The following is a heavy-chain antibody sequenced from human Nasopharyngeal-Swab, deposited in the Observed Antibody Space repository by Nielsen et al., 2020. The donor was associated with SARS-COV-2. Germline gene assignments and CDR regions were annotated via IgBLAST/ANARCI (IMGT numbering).Heavy chain of an antibody. D-gene: IGHD3-10*01. Sequence: GESLKISCAASGFTFSDYYMSWIRQAPGKGLEWVSYISSSGSTIYYADSVKGRFTISRDNSQNTLFLQMNSLRAEDTAVYYCAKEVDPRLWFGDLALDYWGQGTLVTVSS. J-gene: IGHJ4*02. CDR1: GFTFSDYY. V-gene: IGHV3-11*01. CDR3: AKEVDPRLWFGDLALDY. CDR2: ISSSGSTI.